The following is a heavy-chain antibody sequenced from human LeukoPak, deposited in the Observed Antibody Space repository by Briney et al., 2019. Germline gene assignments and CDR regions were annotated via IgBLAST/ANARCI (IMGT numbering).Heavy chain of an antibody. CDR2: ISYDGSNK. V-gene: IGHV3-30*18. CDR3: AKRIAATGSFDY. J-gene: IGHJ4*02. Sequence: GGTLRLSCAASGFTFSSYGMSWVRQAPGKGLEWVAVISYDGSNKYYGDSVKGRFTISRDNSKSTLYLQMNSLKAEDMAVYYCAKRIAATGSFDYWGQGTLVTVSS. CDR1: GFTFSSYG. D-gene: IGHD6-13*01.